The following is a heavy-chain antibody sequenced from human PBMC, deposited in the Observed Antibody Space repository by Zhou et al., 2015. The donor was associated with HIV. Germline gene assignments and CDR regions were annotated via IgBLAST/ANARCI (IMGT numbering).Heavy chain of an antibody. V-gene: IGHV1-18*01. CDR2: ISAYNGNT. CDR1: GYTFTSYG. D-gene: IGHD3-10*01. J-gene: IGHJ4*02. Sequence: QVQLVQSGAEVKKPGASVKVSCKASGYTFTSYGISWVRQAPGQGLEWMGWISAYNGNTNYAQKLQGRVTMTTDTSTSTAYMELRSLRSDDTAVYYCASDAGRYGSGSYRAYYFDYWGQGTLVTVSS. CDR3: ASDAGRYGSGSYRAYYFDY.